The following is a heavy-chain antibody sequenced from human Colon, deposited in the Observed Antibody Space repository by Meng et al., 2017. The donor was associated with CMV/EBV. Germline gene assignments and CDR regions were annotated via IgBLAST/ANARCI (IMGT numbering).Heavy chain of an antibody. CDR1: GYTFTGYY. J-gene: IGHJ1*01. V-gene: IGHV1-2*02. CDR2: INPNSGGT. CDR3: ATVSSGYYLYFQH. Sequence: QGQRVQAGAEVKKPGSYVTVSCKASGYTFTGYYMHWVRQSPGQGLEWMGWINPNSGGTNYAQKFQGRVTMTRDTSISTAYMELSRLRSDDTAVYYCATVSSGYYLYFQHWGQGTLVTVSS. D-gene: IGHD3-22*01.